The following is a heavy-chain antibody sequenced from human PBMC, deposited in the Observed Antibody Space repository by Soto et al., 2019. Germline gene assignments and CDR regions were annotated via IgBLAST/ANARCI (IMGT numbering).Heavy chain of an antibody. Sequence: TLTLAGTVSGASISSGGYYWSWIRQHPGKGLEWIGYIYYSGSTYYNPSLKSRVTISVDTSKNQFSLKLSSVTAADTAVYYCARSYGSGSYYRYYYGMDVWGQGTTVTV. CDR2: IYYSGST. CDR1: GASISSGGYY. V-gene: IGHV4-31*03. CDR3: ARSYGSGSYYRYYYGMDV. D-gene: IGHD3-10*01. J-gene: IGHJ6*02.